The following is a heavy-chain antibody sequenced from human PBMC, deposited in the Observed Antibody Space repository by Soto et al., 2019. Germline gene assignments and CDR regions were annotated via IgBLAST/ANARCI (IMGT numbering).Heavy chain of an antibody. D-gene: IGHD2-15*01. J-gene: IGHJ5*02. CDR1: GGSISDISYC. CDR2: MFYSGAT. Sequence: SETLSLTCTVSGGSISDISYCWGWIRQPPGKGLQWIGCMFYSGATYYNPSLKNRVTLSVDTSNNEFSLKLVSVTAPDTAVYYCARHKSGSDWLDPWGQGNLVTGSS. CDR3: ARHKSGSDWLDP. V-gene: IGHV4-39*01.